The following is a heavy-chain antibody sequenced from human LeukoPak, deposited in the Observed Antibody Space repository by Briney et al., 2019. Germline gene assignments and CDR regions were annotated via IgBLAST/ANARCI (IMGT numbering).Heavy chain of an antibody. CDR2: ISAYNGNT. CDR3: ARDVGDIVTVPAAISVP. Sequence: ASVKVSCKASGYTFSSYGISWVRQAPGQGLEWVGCISAYNGNTNYAQMVQGRVTMTTDTSTSTAYMEVRSLRSDDTAMYYCARDVGDIVTVPAAISVPWGQGTLVTVSS. J-gene: IGHJ5*02. D-gene: IGHD2-2*01. V-gene: IGHV1-18*01. CDR1: GYTFSSYG.